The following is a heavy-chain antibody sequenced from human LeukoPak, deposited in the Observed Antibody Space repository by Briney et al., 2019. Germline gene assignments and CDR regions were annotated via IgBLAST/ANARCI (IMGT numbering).Heavy chain of an antibody. CDR2: ISYSGGST. CDR3: ARDRAGYQTYEYYMDV. D-gene: IGHD3-9*01. J-gene: IGHJ6*03. V-gene: IGHV3-23*01. CDR1: GFTFSSSG. Sequence: PGGSLRLSCAASGFTFSSSGMSWVRQAPGKGLEWVSSISYSGGSTYYADSVKGRFTISRDNSKNTLYLQMNSLRAEDTAVYYCARDRAGYQTYEYYMDVWGKGTTVTISS.